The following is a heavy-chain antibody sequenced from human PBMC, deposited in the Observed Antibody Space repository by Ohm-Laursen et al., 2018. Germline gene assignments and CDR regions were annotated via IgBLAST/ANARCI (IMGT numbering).Heavy chain of an antibody. D-gene: IGHD3-22*01. Sequence: GASVKVSCKASGYTFTGYYMHWVRRATGQGLEWMGWMNSNNGKTGSPKKFHGRVIMTMDTSISTAYMELSGLRPDDTAVYYCAKGRMYRTSYHYDSDYWGQGALVTVSS. CDR2: MNSNNGKT. J-gene: IGHJ4*02. CDR1: GYTFTGYY. V-gene: IGHV1-8*02. CDR3: AKGRMYRTSYHYDSDY.